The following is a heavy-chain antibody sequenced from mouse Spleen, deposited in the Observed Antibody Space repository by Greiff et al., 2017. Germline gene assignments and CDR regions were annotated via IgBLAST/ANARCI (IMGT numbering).Heavy chain of an antibody. Sequence: QVQLQQPGAELVKPGASVKLSCKASGYTFTSYWMQWVKQRPGQGLEWIGEIYPSDSYTNYNQKFKGKATLTVDTSSSTAYMQLSSLTSEDSAVYYCARERNWDENAMDYWGQGTSVTVSS. CDR2: IYPSDSYT. CDR3: ARERNWDENAMDY. D-gene: IGHD4-1*01. J-gene: IGHJ4*01. CDR1: GYTFTSYW. V-gene: IGHV1-50*01.